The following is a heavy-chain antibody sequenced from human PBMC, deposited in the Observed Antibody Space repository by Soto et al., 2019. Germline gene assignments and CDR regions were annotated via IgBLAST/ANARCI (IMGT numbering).Heavy chain of an antibody. CDR1: GYTFTSHG. CDR2: ISAYNGDT. CDR3: SRMVRGSNIGCFHYFEV. D-gene: IGHD3-10*01. V-gene: IGHV1-18*01. J-gene: IGHJ6*03. Sequence: QVLLVQSGAEVKKPGASVKVSCKASGYTFTSHGISWVRQAPGQGLEWMGWISAYNGDTNYAQKLQGRVTLTTDTTTRTAYVEGRSMTSEYTAVDYSSRMVRGSNIGCFHYFEVWGKGTTVTVSS.